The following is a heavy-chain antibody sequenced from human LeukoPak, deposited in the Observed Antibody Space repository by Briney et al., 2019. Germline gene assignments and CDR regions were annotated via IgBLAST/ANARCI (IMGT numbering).Heavy chain of an antibody. CDR1: GFTFSNYE. J-gene: IGHJ4*02. V-gene: IGHV3-48*03. CDR2: ISSSGNTI. D-gene: IGHD5-18*01. Sequence: PGGSLRLSCAVSGFTFSNYEMSWVRQAPGKGLEWVSYISSSGNTIYYADSVKGRFTISRDNAKNSLFLQMNSLRVEDMAIYYCARGDGGFSYGPMDSWGQGTLVTVSS. CDR3: ARGDGGFSYGPMDS.